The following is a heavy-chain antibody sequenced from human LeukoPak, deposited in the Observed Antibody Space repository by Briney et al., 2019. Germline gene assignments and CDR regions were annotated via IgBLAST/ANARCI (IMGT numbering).Heavy chain of an antibody. CDR1: GYTFTGYY. V-gene: IGHV1-2*06. CDR2: INPNSGGT. J-gene: IGHJ4*02. CDR3: ARAKVGATPFDY. D-gene: IGHD1-26*01. Sequence: GASVKVSCKSSGYTFTGYYMHGVRQAPAQGREWMGRINPNSGGTNYAQKFQGRVTMTRDTSISTAYMELSRLRSDDTAVYYCARAKVGATPFDYWGQGTLVTVSS.